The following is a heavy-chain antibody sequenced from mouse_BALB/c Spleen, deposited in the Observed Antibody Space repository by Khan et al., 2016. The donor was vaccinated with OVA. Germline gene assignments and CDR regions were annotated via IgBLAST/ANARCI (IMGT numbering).Heavy chain of an antibody. CDR1: GFIFTNYW. D-gene: IGHD3-2*02. CDR2: IYPGTDNT. CDR3: ARGEALYYFDY. Sequence: QVQLKQSGAELVRPGASVKLSCKTSGFIFTNYWIHWIKQRSGQGLEWIARIYPGTDNTYYDEKLKDKATLTADKSSSTAYMQLSSLKSEDSAVFCCARGEALYYFDYWGQGTTLTVSS. J-gene: IGHJ2*01. V-gene: IGHV1-76*01.